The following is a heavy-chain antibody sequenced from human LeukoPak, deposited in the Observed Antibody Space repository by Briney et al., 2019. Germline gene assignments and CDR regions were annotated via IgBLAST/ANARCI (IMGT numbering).Heavy chain of an antibody. V-gene: IGHV3-33*06. Sequence: PGRSLRLSCAASGFTFRSYGMHWVRQAPGKGLEWVAVIWHDGSNINYGDSVKGRFTISRDNSKNMLFLQMNSLGAEDTAVYYCAKGRVQLWFYFDYWGQGTLVTVSS. J-gene: IGHJ4*02. CDR3: AKGRVQLWFYFDY. CDR1: GFTFRSYG. D-gene: IGHD5-18*01. CDR2: IWHDGSNI.